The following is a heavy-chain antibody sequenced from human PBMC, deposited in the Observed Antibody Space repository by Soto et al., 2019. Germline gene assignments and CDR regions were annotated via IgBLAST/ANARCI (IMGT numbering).Heavy chain of an antibody. J-gene: IGHJ4*02. D-gene: IGHD3-22*01. CDR1: EFTFSSYA. CDR3: ARFKSYYDSSGYSQVDY. V-gene: IGHV3-30-3*01. CDR2: ISYEGSNK. Sequence: QVQLVESGGGVVQPGRSLRLSCAASEFTFSSYAMHWLRQPPGKGLEWWAVISYEGSNKYNADSVKGRFTISRDNSKNTLYLQMNSLRAEDTAVYYCARFKSYYDSSGYSQVDYWGQGTLVTVSS.